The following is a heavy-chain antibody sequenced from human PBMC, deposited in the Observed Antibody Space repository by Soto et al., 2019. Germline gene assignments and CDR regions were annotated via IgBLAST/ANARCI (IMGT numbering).Heavy chain of an antibody. V-gene: IGHV1-18*01. D-gene: IGHD2-15*01. CDR2: ISAYNGNT. CDR3: ARDACSGGSCSTFDY. Sequence: ASVKVSCKASGDTFTSSVISWVRQAPGQGLEWMGWISAYNGNTNYAQKLQGRVTMTTDTSTSTAYMELRSLRSDDTAVYYCARDACSGGSCSTFDYWGQGTLVTVSS. J-gene: IGHJ4*02. CDR1: GDTFTSSV.